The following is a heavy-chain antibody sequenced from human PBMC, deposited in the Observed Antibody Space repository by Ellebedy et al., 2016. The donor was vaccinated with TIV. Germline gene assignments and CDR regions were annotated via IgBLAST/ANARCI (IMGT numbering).Heavy chain of an antibody. CDR1: GFTFTTYW. CDR3: ARDSTVGGGSPNADRYFEY. D-gene: IGHD1-26*01. CDR2: IWYDGSNK. J-gene: IGHJ4*02. V-gene: IGHV3-33*08. Sequence: GESLKISXAASGFTFTTYWMSWVRQAPGKGLEWAAVIWYDGSNKYYADSVKGRFTVSRDNSKNTLYLQMNSLSSDDTAVYYCARDSTVGGGSPNADRYFEYWGQGTLVTVSP.